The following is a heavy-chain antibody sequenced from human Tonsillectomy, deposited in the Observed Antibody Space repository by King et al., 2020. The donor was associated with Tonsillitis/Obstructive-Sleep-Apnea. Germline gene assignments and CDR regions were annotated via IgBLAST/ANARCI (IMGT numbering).Heavy chain of an antibody. CDR1: GGSISSSSYY. Sequence: QLQESGPGLVKPSETLSLTCTVSGGSISSSSYYWGWIRQPPGKGLEWIGSIYYSGSTYYNPSLKSRVTISVDTSKNQFSLKLSSVTAADTAVYYCARREFVVPAYGDAFDIWGQGTMVTVSS. J-gene: IGHJ3*02. V-gene: IGHV4-39*01. D-gene: IGHD2-2*01. CDR3: ARREFVVPAYGDAFDI. CDR2: IYYSGST.